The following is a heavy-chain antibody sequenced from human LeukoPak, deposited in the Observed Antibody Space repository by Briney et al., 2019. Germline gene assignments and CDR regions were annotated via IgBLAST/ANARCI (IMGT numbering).Heavy chain of an antibody. J-gene: IGHJ3*02. Sequence: SETLSLTCTVSGGSISDYYWSWVRQPPGKGLEWVAYIYTGGSTDYNPSLKSRVTISVDTSKNQFSLKLSSVTAADTAVYYCARRSALSWGAFTIWGQGTMVTVSS. D-gene: IGHD3-3*01. CDR3: ARRSALSWGAFTI. CDR2: IYTGGST. CDR1: GGSISDYY. V-gene: IGHV4-4*09.